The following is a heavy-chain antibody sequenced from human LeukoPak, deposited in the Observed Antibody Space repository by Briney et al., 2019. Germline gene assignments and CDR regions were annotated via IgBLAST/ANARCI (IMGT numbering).Heavy chain of an antibody. Sequence: TGGSLRLSCAASGFTFTSYSMNWVCQAPGKGLEWVSTISGGGGSTYYADSVKGRFTISRDNSKNTLYLQMNSLRAEDTAVYYCARGSAYDYWGQGTLVTVSS. CDR1: GFTFTSYS. V-gene: IGHV3-23*01. CDR3: ARGSAYDY. J-gene: IGHJ4*02. CDR2: ISGGGGST.